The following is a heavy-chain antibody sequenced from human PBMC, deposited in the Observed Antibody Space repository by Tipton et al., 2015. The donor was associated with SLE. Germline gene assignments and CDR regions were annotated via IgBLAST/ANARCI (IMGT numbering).Heavy chain of an antibody. CDR2: IDGANTI. CDR3: ARLSRGYYFLDS. D-gene: IGHD3-22*01. J-gene: IGHJ4*02. CDR1: GFTVSSYA. Sequence: GSLRLSCEVSGFTVSSYAMNWVRQPPGKGLEWVSNIDGANTINYADAVKGRFTISRDRAKNSLFLHMSSLTADDTAVYYCARLSRGYYFLDSWGQGTLVTVSS. V-gene: IGHV3-48*03.